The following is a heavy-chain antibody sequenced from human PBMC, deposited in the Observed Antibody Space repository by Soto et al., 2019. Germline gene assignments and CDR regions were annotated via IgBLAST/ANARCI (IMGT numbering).Heavy chain of an antibody. Sequence: ASVKVSCKASGYTFTGYYMHWVRQAPGQGLEWMGWINPNCGGTNYAQKFQGWVTMTRDESISTAYMELSRLRSEDTAVYYCESERNDRRGYYWTGFGYWGQGTLVTVSS. J-gene: IGHJ4*02. CDR2: INPNCGGT. CDR1: GYTFTGYY. V-gene: IGHV1-2*04. CDR3: ESERNDRRGYYWTGFGY. D-gene: IGHD3-22*01.